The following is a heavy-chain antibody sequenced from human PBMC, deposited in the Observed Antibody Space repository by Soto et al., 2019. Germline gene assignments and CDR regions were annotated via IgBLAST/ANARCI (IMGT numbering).Heavy chain of an antibody. CDR2: MYHTGTT. CDR3: AIDVGYTGYEQGNPFDL. J-gene: IGHJ3*01. V-gene: IGHV4-4*07. CDR1: GGSLSRYY. Sequence: PSATLSLTCSVSGGSLSRYYWSWIRQPAGKRLEWIGRMYHTGTTDYNPSLKRRLSMSVDTSKNQFSLRLSSVTAADTALYYCAIDVGYTGYEQGNPFDLWGQGIMVTVSS. D-gene: IGHD5-12*01.